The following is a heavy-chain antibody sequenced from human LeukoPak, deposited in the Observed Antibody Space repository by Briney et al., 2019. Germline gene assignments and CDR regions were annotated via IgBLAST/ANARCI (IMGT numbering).Heavy chain of an antibody. J-gene: IGHJ4*02. D-gene: IGHD2-2*01. V-gene: IGHV3-21*01. CDR1: GFTFSSYA. CDR2: ISSSSNNI. Sequence: GGSLRLSCAASGFTFSSYAMSWVRQAPGKGLEWVSSISSSSNNINYADSVKGRFTISRDNAMNSVHLQMNSLRVEDTAVYYCARGYQRPDYWGQGTLITVSS. CDR3: ARGYQRPDY.